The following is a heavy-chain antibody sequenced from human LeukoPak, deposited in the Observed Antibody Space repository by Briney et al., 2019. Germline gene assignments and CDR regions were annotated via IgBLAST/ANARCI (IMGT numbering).Heavy chain of an antibody. CDR2: IYPGDSDT. Sequence: PGESLKISCKGSGYSFTSYWIGWVRQMPGKGLEWMGIIYPGDSDTRYSPSFQGQVTISADKSISTAYLQWSSLKASDTAMYYCARFSLRAAAGTGSDYWGQGTLVTVSS. J-gene: IGHJ4*02. D-gene: IGHD6-13*01. V-gene: IGHV5-51*01. CDR1: GYSFTSYW. CDR3: ARFSLRAAAGTGSDY.